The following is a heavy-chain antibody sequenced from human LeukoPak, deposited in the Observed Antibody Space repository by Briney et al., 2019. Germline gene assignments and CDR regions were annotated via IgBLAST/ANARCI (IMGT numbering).Heavy chain of an antibody. J-gene: IGHJ4*02. CDR2: VSVSGGST. CDR3: GKEGGDCAN. Sequence: AGSLRLSCAASGFTFSSYAMSWVRQAPGKGLEWVSAVSVSGGSTYYADSLKGRLPISRDNSKNTLYLQMTRLRAEERAVYFCGKEGGDCANWGQGSLLTVSS. D-gene: IGHD2-21*02. CDR1: GFTFSSYA. V-gene: IGHV3-23*01.